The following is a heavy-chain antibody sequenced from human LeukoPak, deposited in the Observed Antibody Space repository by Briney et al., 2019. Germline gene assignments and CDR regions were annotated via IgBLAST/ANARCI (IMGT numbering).Heavy chain of an antibody. J-gene: IGHJ6*02. Sequence: SETLSLTCTVSGGSISSYYWSWIRQPAGKGLEWIGRIYPSGSTNYNPSLKSRVTMSVDTSKNQFSLKLSSVTAADTAVYYCAREGQIWELNYYYGMDVWGQGTTVTVSS. CDR3: AREGQIWELNYYYGMDV. CDR1: GGSISSYY. CDR2: IYPSGST. V-gene: IGHV4-4*07. D-gene: IGHD1-26*01.